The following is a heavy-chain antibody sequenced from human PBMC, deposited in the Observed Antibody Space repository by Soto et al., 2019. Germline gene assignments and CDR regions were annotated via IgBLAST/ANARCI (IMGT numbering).Heavy chain of an antibody. D-gene: IGHD3-10*01. J-gene: IGHJ6*02. CDR1: GGSISSYY. CDR3: VRQGIGPLHGLVDV. V-gene: IGHV4-59*08. CDR2: IYETGST. Sequence: SETLSLTCTVSGGSISSYYWSWIRQPPGKGLEWIGYIYETGSTSYNPSLNSRVTISLDRSTKQLSLKLRSATAADTAMYHCVRQGIGPLHGLVDVWGRGTTVTVSS.